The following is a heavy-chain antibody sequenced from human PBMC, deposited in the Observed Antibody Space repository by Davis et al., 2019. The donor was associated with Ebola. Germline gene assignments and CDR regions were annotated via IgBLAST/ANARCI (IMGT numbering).Heavy chain of an antibody. CDR3: ARGRRGVVVVAARSPYYYGMDV. J-gene: IGHJ6*02. CDR1: AGSFSDYY. Sequence: MPGGSLRLSCAVYAGSFSDYYWNWIRQPPGKGLEWIGEINHSGSTNYNPSLKSRVTISVDTSKNQFSLKLSSVTAADTAVYYCARGRRGVVVVAARSPYYYGMDVWGQGTTVTVSS. V-gene: IGHV4-34*01. CDR2: INHSGST. D-gene: IGHD2-15*01.